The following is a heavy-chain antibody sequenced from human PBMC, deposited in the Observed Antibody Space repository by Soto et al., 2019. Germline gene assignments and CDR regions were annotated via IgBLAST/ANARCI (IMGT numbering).Heavy chain of an antibody. CDR3: ARNWNYVGMNWFDT. CDR1: DGSLTNAGYS. V-gene: IGHV4-30-2*01. CDR2: IYHTGNA. D-gene: IGHD1-7*01. Sequence: LLQESGSGLVRPSQTLSVTCAVSDGSLTNAGYSWNWIRRAPGQGLEWNGHIYHTGNAYYNPSLKRRVTMSLDLSKSHFSLNLTSVIAADTAIYYCARNWNYVGMNWFDTWGQGILVTVSS. J-gene: IGHJ5*02.